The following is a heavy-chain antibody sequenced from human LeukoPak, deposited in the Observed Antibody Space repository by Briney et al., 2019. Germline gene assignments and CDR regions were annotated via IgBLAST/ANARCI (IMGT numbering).Heavy chain of an antibody. D-gene: IGHD4-11*01. Sequence: SETLSLTCAVYGGSFSGYYWSWIRQPPAKGLEWIGEINHRGSTNYNPSLDSRVTISRDTSKNHFSLKLSSVTAADTAVYFCARGRVSSSTYYSTYYYYFYMDVWGKGTTVTVSS. CDR3: ARGRVSSSTYYSTYYYYFYMDV. CDR2: INHRGST. CDR1: GGSFSGYY. J-gene: IGHJ6*03. V-gene: IGHV4-34*01.